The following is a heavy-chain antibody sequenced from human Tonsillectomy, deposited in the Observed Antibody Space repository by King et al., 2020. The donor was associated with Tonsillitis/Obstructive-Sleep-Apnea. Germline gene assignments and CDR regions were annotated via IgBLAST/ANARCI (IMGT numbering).Heavy chain of an antibody. CDR1: GFTFGDYA. Sequence: VQLVESGGGLVQSGRSLRLSCTASGFTFGDYAMSWVRQAPGEGLEWVGFIRSKAYGGTTEYAASVKGTFTISRDDSKSIAYLQMNSLKTEDTAVYYCTRGPAKSGDPSKYYFFDYWGQGALVTVSS. V-gene: IGHV3-49*04. CDR2: IRSKAYGGTT. J-gene: IGHJ4*02. CDR3: TRGPAKSGDPSKYYFFDY. D-gene: IGHD3-3*01.